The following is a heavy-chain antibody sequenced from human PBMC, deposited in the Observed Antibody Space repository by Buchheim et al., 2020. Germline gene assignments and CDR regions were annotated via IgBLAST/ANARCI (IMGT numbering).Heavy chain of an antibody. CDR3: AKGSRGYTNYYFDY. V-gene: IGHV3-23*04. CDR2: ISGSGATT. D-gene: IGHD4-11*01. J-gene: IGHJ4*02. CDR1: GFSFSGYA. Sequence: EVQLVDSGGGLVQPGESLRLSCAASGFSFSGYAMSWVRQAPGKGLEWVLSISGSGATTFNADSVKGRFTISRDTSKNMLYLQMNSLRAEDTAVYFCAKGSRGYTNYYFDYWGQGTL.